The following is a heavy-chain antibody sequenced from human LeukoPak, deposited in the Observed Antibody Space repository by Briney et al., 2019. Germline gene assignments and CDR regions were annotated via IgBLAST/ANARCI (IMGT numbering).Heavy chain of an antibody. Sequence: ASVKVSCKASGGTFSSYAISWVRQAPGQGLEWMGGIIPIFGTANYAQKFQGRVTITADKSTSTAYMELSSLRSEDTAVYYCARDNGEGDGYNSFFSGYYGMDVWGQGTTVTVSS. J-gene: IGHJ6*02. D-gene: IGHD5-24*01. CDR1: GGTFSSYA. CDR3: ARDNGEGDGYNSFFSGYYGMDV. V-gene: IGHV1-69*06. CDR2: IIPIFGTA.